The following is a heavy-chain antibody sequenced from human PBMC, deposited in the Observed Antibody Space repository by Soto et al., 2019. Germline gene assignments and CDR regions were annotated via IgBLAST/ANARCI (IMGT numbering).Heavy chain of an antibody. J-gene: IGHJ4*02. CDR3: ARSSSSWYVWNY. V-gene: IGHV5-51*01. CDR1: GYSFTNYW. D-gene: IGHD6-13*01. Sequence: GESLKISCKGSGYSFTNYWIGWVRQMPGKGLEWMGIMYPDDSDTRYSPSFQGHVTISVDKSISTAYLQWSSLKASDTAMYYCARSSSSWYVWNYWGQGTLVTVSS. CDR2: MYPDDSDT.